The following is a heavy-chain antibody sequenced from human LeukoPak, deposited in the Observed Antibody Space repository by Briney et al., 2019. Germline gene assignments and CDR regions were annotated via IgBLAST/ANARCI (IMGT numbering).Heavy chain of an antibody. CDR2: IKSKTDGGTT. CDR1: GFTFSNAW. Sequence: TGGSLRLSCAASGFTFSNAWMNWVRKAPGKGLEWVGRIKSKTDGGTTDYAAPVKGRFTISRDDSKNTLYLQMNSLKTEGTAVYYCTTKLPYYYDSSGYYSGDYWGQGTLVTVSS. D-gene: IGHD3-22*01. V-gene: IGHV3-15*07. CDR3: TTKLPYYYDSSGYYSGDY. J-gene: IGHJ4*02.